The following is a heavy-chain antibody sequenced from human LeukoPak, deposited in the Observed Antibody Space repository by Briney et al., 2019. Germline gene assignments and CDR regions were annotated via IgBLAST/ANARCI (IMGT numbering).Heavy chain of an antibody. CDR2: ISGSGGST. CDR1: GFTFSSYA. D-gene: IGHD6-19*01. Sequence: GGSLRLSCAASGFTFSSYAMSWVRQAPGKGLEWVSSISGSGGSTYYADSVKGRFTISRDNSKNTVYLEINSLRAEDTAIYYCAKDHLPGIVVADRDYWGQGTLVTVSS. J-gene: IGHJ4*02. CDR3: AKDHLPGIVVADRDY. V-gene: IGHV3-23*01.